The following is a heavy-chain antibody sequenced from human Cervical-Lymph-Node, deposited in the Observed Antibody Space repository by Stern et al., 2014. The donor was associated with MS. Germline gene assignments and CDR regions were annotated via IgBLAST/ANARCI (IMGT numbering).Heavy chain of an antibody. CDR3: ARDASDGGTFGAFDF. J-gene: IGHJ3*01. CDR1: GYTFTTYY. Sequence: QFVQSGAEVKKPGAPVKVSCQASGYTFTTYYMPWVRQAPGQGLEWLGMINHSGGSTNYAQKFQGRVTMTSDTSTNTLYLELSGLRSEDTAVYFCARDASDGGTFGAFDFWGQGTMVTVSS. V-gene: IGHV1-46*01. D-gene: IGHD2-21*01. CDR2: INHSGGST.